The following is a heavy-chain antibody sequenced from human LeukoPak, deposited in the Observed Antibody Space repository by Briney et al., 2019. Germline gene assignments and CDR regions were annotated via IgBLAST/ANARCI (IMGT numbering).Heavy chain of an antibody. CDR2: IKQDGSEK. J-gene: IGHJ4*02. Sequence: QTGGSLRLSCAASGFIFSNNWMSWVRQAPGKGLEWVANIKQDGSEKYYVDSVKGRFTISRDNAKNSLYLQMNSLRAEDTAVYYCATYPGSGSDFDYWGQGTLVTVSS. V-gene: IGHV3-7*01. CDR1: GFIFSNNW. D-gene: IGHD6-19*01. CDR3: ATYPGSGSDFDY.